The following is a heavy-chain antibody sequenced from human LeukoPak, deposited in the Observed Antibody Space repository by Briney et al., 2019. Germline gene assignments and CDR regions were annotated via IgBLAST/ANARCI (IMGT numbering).Heavy chain of an antibody. CDR1: GFTFSSYE. CDR2: ISSSGSTI. Sequence: PGGSLRLSCAPSGFTFSSYEMNGVRQAPGRGLEGVSYISSSGSTIYYADSVKGRFTISRDNAKNSLYLQMNSLRAEDTAVYYCARSGAVAGTDSFDYWGQGTLVTVSS. V-gene: IGHV3-48*03. CDR3: ARSGAVAGTDSFDY. J-gene: IGHJ4*02. D-gene: IGHD6-19*01.